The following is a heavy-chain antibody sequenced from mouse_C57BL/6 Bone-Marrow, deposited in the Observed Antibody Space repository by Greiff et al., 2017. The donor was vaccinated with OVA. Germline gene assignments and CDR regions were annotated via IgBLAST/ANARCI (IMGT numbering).Heavy chain of an antibody. CDR1: GFTFSSYA. J-gene: IGHJ4*01. CDR3: TRALYASYAMDY. Sequence: EVKLVESGEGLVKPGGSLKLSCAASGFTFSSYAMSWVRQTPEKRLAWVAYISSGGDYIYYADTVKGRFTISRDKARNTLDLQMSSLKSEDTAMYYCTRALYASYAMDYWGQGTSVTVSS. D-gene: IGHD1-1*01. V-gene: IGHV5-9-1*02. CDR2: ISSGGDYI.